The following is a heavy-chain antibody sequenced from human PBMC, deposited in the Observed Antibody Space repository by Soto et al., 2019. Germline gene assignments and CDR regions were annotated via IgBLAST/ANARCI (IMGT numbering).Heavy chain of an antibody. J-gene: IGHJ3*02. CDR2: ISYDGSKK. CDR3: AKAGRVAFHS. V-gene: IGHV3-30*18. CDR1: GFSFSSYG. Sequence: PGGSLTLSCAASGFSFSSYGMHWVRQAPSKGLEWVAVISYDGSKKYYADSVKGRFTISRDNSKNTLYLQMNSLRAEDTAVNYCAKAGRVAFHSCGQGATVSV.